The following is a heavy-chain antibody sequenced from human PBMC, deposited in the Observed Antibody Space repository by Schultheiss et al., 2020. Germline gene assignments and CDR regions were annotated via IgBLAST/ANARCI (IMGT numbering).Heavy chain of an antibody. Sequence: ASVKVSCKASGYTFTSYGISWVRQAPGQGLEWMGIINPSGGSTSYAQKFQGRVTITADESTSTAYMELSSLRSEDTAVYYCARDYEATKGYYYYYGMDVWGQGTTVTVSS. CDR2: INPSGGST. J-gene: IGHJ6*02. CDR1: GYTFTSYG. CDR3: ARDYEATKGYYYYYGMDV. V-gene: IGHV1-46*01. D-gene: IGHD1-26*01.